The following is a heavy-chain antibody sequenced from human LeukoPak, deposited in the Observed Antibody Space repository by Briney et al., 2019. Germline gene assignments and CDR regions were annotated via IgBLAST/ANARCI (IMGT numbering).Heavy chain of an antibody. D-gene: IGHD4-23*01. Sequence: ASVKVSCKASGYTFTGYYMHWVRQAPGQGLEWMGRINPNSGGTNYAQKFQGRVTMTRDTSISTAYMELSSLRSEDTAVYYCASTTVVTSAFDIWGQGTMVTVSS. CDR2: INPNSGGT. J-gene: IGHJ3*02. CDR1: GYTFTGYY. CDR3: ASTTVVTSAFDI. V-gene: IGHV1-2*06.